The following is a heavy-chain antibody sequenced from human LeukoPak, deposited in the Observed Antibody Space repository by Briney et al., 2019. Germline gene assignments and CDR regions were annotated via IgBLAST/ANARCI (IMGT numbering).Heavy chain of an antibody. CDR3: ARGRLPSGDYWLDP. Sequence: SETLSLTCTVSGGSISSSSYYWGWIRQPPGKGLEWIGSIYYSGSTYYNPSLKSRVTISVDRSKNQFSLKLSSVTAADTAVYYCARGRLPSGDYWLDPWGQGTLVTVSS. CDR2: IYYSGST. D-gene: IGHD3-10*01. V-gene: IGHV4-39*07. CDR1: GGSISSSSYY. J-gene: IGHJ5*02.